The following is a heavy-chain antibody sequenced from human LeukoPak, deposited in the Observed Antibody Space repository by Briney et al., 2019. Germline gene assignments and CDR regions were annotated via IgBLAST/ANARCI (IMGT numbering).Heavy chain of an antibody. D-gene: IGHD3-3*01. CDR2: IYTSGST. Sequence: SETLYLTCTVSGGSNRSYYWSWIRQPAGKGLEWIGRIYTSGSTNYNPSLKSRVTMSVDTSKNQFSLKLSSVTAADTAVYYCARDADYYDFWSGSPNNNWFDPWGQGTLVTVSS. CDR1: GGSNRSYY. J-gene: IGHJ5*02. CDR3: ARDADYYDFWSGSPNNNWFDP. V-gene: IGHV4-4*07.